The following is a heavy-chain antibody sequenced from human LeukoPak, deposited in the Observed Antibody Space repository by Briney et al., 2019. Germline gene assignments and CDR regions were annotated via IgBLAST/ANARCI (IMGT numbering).Heavy chain of an antibody. D-gene: IGHD1-26*01. CDR1: GFAFSSFE. J-gene: IGHJ4*02. CDR3: ARGGLVGAFDF. V-gene: IGHV3-48*03. Sequence: GGSLRLSCAASGFAFSSFEMNWVRQAPGKGLEWVSYITSSDSTIYYADSVKGRFTISRDNAKNSLYLQMNSLRAEDTSVYYCARGGLVGAFDFWGQGTLVTVSS. CDR2: ITSSDSTI.